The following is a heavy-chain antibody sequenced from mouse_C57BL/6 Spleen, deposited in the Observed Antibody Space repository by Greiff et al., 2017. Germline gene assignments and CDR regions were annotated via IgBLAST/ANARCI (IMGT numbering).Heavy chain of an antibody. V-gene: IGHV1-64*01. CDR3: ARRKIYDGYYDYAMDY. D-gene: IGHD2-3*01. CDR1: GYTFTSYW. J-gene: IGHJ4*01. CDR2: IHPNSGST. Sequence: VQLQQPGAELVKPGASVKLSCKASGYTFTSYWMHWVKQRPGQGLEWIGMIHPNSGSTNYNEKFKSKATLTVDKSSSTAYMQLSSLTSEDSAVYYCARRKIYDGYYDYAMDYWGQGTSVTVSS.